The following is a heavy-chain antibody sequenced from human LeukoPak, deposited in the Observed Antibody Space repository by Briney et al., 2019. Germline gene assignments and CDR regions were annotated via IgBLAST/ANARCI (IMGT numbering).Heavy chain of an antibody. Sequence: GGSLRLSCAASGFTFSSYAMSWVRQAPGKGLEWVSAISGSGGSTYYAGSVKGRFTISRDNSKNTLYLQMNSLRAEDTAVYYCAKGYIPSTIFGVVGGGFDYWGQGTLVTVSS. D-gene: IGHD3-3*01. V-gene: IGHV3-23*01. CDR1: GFTFSSYA. CDR3: AKGYIPSTIFGVVGGGFDY. J-gene: IGHJ4*02. CDR2: ISGSGGST.